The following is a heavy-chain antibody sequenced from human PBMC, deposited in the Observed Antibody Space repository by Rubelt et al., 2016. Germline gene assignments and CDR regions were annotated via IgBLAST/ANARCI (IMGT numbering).Heavy chain of an antibody. CDR1: GGSISSSSYY. CDR2: IYSSGST. V-gene: IGHV4-39*07. CDR3: ARATLYGSGTYGPYDY. Sequence: QLQLQESGPGLVKPSETLSLTCTVSGGSISSSSYYWGWIRQPPGKGLEWIGSIYSSGSTYYNPSLKSRVTISVDTSKNQFSLKLSPVTAADTAVYYCARATLYGSGTYGPYDYWGQGTLVTVSS. D-gene: IGHD3-10*01. J-gene: IGHJ4*02.